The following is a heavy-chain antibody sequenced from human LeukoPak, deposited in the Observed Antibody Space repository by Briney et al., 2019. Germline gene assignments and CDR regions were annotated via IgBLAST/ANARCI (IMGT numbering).Heavy chain of an antibody. CDR1: GYTFTSYD. CDR2: MSPNSGNT. J-gene: IGHJ4*02. V-gene: IGHV1-8*01. D-gene: IGHD3-3*01. Sequence: GASVKVSCKASGYTFTSYDINWVRQATGQGLEWMGWMSPNSGNTGYAQKFQGRVTMTRNTSISTAYMELSSLRSEDTAVYYCARLDFWSGYYPDYWGQGTLVTVSS. CDR3: ARLDFWSGYYPDY.